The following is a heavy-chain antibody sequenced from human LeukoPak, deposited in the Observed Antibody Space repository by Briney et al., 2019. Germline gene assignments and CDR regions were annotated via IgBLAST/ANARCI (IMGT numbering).Heavy chain of an antibody. V-gene: IGHV3-30*03. Sequence: GGSLRLSCAASGFTVSSNYMSWVRQAPGKGLEWVAIISYDGSNKYYADSVKGRFTISRDNSKNTLYLQMDSLRAEDTAVYYCARDQSSGWYKALPYWGQGTLVTVSS. CDR3: ARDQSSGWYKALPY. J-gene: IGHJ4*02. CDR2: ISYDGSNK. D-gene: IGHD6-19*01. CDR1: GFTVSSNY.